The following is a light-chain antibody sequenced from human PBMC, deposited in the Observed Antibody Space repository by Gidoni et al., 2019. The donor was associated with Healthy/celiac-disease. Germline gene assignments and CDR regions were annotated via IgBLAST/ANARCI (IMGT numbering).Light chain of an antibody. CDR3: QQYNNWPPYT. Sequence: EIVMTQSQATRSVSPGERATLSCRASQSVSSNLAWYQQKPGQSPRLLIYGASTRATGIPARFSGSVSGTEFTLTISSLQSEDFAVYYCQQYNNWPPYTFGQGTKLEIK. J-gene: IGKJ2*01. CDR2: GAS. V-gene: IGKV3-15*01. CDR1: QSVSSN.